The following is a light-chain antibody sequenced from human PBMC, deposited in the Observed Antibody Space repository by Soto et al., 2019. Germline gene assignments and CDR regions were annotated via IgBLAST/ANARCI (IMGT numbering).Light chain of an antibody. CDR1: SSNIGNRD. J-gene: IGLJ3*02. CDR2: EDN. CDR3: GTWDGSSLGAVV. Sequence: QSVLTQPPSVSAAPGQKVTISCSGSSSNIGNRDVSWYQQFPGTAPKLLIYEDNKRPSGIPDRFSGSKSGTSATLAIAGLPTGDEADYYCGTWDGSSLGAVVLGGGTKLTVL. V-gene: IGLV1-51*02.